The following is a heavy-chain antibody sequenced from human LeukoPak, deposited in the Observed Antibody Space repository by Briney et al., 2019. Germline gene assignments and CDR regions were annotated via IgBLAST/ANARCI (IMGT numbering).Heavy chain of an antibody. V-gene: IGHV4-59*08. J-gene: IGHJ4*02. Sequence: SETLSLTCAVSGGAITNNYWAWIRQPPGKGLEWIGYTHYSESTNYNPSLKSRVTISVDTSKNQFSLKLSSVTAADTAVYYCARQNGDYFDSWGQGILVTVSS. D-gene: IGHD4-17*01. CDR2: THYSEST. CDR3: ARQNGDYFDS. CDR1: GGAITNNY.